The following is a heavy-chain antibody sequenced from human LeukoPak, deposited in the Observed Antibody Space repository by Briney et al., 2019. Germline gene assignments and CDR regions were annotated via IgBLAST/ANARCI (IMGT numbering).Heavy chain of an antibody. CDR2: ISGSGGST. Sequence: GGSLRLSCAASGFTFSNYAMSWVRQAPGKGLEWVSAISGSGGSTYYADSLKGRFTISRDNSKNTLYLQMNSLRAEDTAIYYCAKNAAFGLLDYWGQGTLVTVSS. V-gene: IGHV3-23*01. CDR3: AKNAAFGLLDY. D-gene: IGHD6-13*01. J-gene: IGHJ4*02. CDR1: GFTFSNYA.